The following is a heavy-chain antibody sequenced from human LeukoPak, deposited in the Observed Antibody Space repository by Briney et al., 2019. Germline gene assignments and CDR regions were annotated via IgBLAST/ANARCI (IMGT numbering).Heavy chain of an antibody. J-gene: IGHJ5*02. CDR3: ARDGGMVTWGWFDP. Sequence: SVKVSCKASGGTFSSYAISWVRQAPGQGLEWMGGIIPIFGTANYAQKFQGRVTITADKSTSTAYMELSRLRSDDTAVYYCARDGGMVTWGWFDPWGQGTLVTVSS. V-gene: IGHV1-69*06. D-gene: IGHD2-15*01. CDR1: GGTFSSYA. CDR2: IIPIFGTA.